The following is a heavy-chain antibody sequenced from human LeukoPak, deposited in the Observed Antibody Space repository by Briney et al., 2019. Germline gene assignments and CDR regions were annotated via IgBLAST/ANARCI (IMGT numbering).Heavy chain of an antibody. V-gene: IGHV3-30*18. CDR3: AKAMYSSGWSYSDY. Sequence: GGSLRLSCAASGFTFSSYGMHWVRQAPGKGLEWVAVISYDGSNKYYADSVKGRFTISRDNSKNTLYLQMNSLRAEDTAVYYCAKAMYSSGWSYSDYWGQGTLVTVSS. J-gene: IGHJ4*02. D-gene: IGHD6-19*01. CDR1: GFTFSSYG. CDR2: ISYDGSNK.